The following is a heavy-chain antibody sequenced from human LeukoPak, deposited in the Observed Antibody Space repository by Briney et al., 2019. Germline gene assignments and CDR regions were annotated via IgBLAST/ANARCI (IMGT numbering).Heavy chain of an antibody. V-gene: IGHV3-23*01. J-gene: IGHJ4*02. CDR2: ISGSGGST. CDR3: ARGGDIVATIHYY. CDR1: GFTFSGYG. D-gene: IGHD5-12*01. Sequence: PGGSLRLSCAASGFTFSGYGMSWVRQAPGKGLEWVSAISGSGGSTYYADSVKGRFTISRDNSKNTLYLQMNSLRAEDTAVYYCARGGDIVATIHYYWGQGTLVTVSS.